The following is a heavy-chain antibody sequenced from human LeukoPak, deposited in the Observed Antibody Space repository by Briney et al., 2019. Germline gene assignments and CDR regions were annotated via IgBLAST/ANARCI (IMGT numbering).Heavy chain of an antibody. CDR1: GDSVSAYRAV. CDR3: ARHDPVITMIVGERAFDI. V-gene: IGHV6-1*01. J-gene: IGHJ3*02. Sequence: SQTLSLTCAVSGDSVSAYRAVWAWIRQSPSGGLEWLGRTYCRSQCISDYAESVKGRINITPDTSTNQFSLQLSSVTAADTAVYYCARHDPVITMIVGERAFDIWAKGQWSPSLQ. CDR2: TYCRSQCIS. D-gene: IGHD3-22*01.